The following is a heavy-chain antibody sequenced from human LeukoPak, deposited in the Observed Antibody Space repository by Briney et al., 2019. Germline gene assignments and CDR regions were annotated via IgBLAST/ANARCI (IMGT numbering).Heavy chain of an antibody. D-gene: IGHD5-18*01. Sequence: SETLSLTCAVYGGSFSGYYWNWIRQPPGKGLEWIGEINDSGSTNYNPSLKSRVTISVDTSKNQFSLKLSSVTASGTAMYYCARAVDTAIMYNWFDPWGQGILVTVSS. CDR2: INDSGST. J-gene: IGHJ5*02. V-gene: IGHV4-34*01. CDR3: ARAVDTAIMYNWFDP. CDR1: GGSFSGYY.